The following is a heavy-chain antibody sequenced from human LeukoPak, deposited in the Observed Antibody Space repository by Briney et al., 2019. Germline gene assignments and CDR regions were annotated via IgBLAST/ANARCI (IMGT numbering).Heavy chain of an antibody. J-gene: IGHJ4*02. CDR2: IYTSGST. CDR3: ARHTSYGPFDY. V-gene: IGHV4-4*07. CDR1: GGSISSYY. Sequence: PSETLSLTCTVSGGSISSYYWSWIRQPAGKGLEWIGRIYTSGSTNYNPSLKSRATISVDTSKNQFSLKLSSVTAADTAVYYCARHTSYGPFDYWGRGTLVTVSS. D-gene: IGHD3-10*01.